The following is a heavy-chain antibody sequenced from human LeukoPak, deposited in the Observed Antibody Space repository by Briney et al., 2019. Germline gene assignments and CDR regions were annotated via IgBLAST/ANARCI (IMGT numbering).Heavy chain of an antibody. CDR2: INQDGSQT. CDR3: ARDSSPRYSGYDWVY. J-gene: IGHJ4*02. Sequence: GGSLRLSCAASGFTFSSYGMHWVRQAPGKGLEWLAIINQDGSQTSYVDSVRGRFTVSRDNAKNSLYLQMNSLRADDTAVYYCARDSSPRYSGYDWVYWGRGTLVTVSS. V-gene: IGHV3-7*01. D-gene: IGHD5-12*01. CDR1: GFTFSSYG.